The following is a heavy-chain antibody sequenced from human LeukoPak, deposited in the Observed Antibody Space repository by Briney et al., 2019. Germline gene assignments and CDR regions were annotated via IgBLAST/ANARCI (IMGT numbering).Heavy chain of an antibody. V-gene: IGHV3-23*01. CDR2: ISGSGGST. CDR1: GFTFSSYG. CDR3: AKAGYCSSTSCLSEPGAFDI. Sequence: PGRSLRLSCAASGFTFSSYGMSWVRQAPGKGLEWVSGISGSGGSTYYADAVKGRFTISRDNSKNTLYLQMNSLRAEDTAVYYCAKAGYCSSTSCLSEPGAFDIWGQGTMVTVSS. D-gene: IGHD2-2*01. J-gene: IGHJ3*02.